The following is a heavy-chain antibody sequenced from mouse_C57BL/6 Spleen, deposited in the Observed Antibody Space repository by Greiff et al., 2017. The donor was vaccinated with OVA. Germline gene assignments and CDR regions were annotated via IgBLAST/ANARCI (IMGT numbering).Heavy chain of an antibody. J-gene: IGHJ4*01. CDR1: GYTFTSYW. CDR3: ARSRYYYAMDY. CDR2: IHPNSGST. Sequence: QVQLQQPGAELVKPGASVKLSCKASGYTFTSYWMHWVKQRPGQGLEWIGMIHPNSGSTNYNEKFKGKATLTVAKSSSTAYMQLSSLTSEDSAVYYCARSRYYYAMDYWGQGTSVTVSS. V-gene: IGHV1-64*01.